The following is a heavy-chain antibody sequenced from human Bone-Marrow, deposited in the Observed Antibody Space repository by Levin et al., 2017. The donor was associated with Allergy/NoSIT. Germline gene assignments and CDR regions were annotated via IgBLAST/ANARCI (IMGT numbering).Heavy chain of an antibody. V-gene: IGHV4-30-2*01. Sequence: SETLSLTCAVSGGSISSGGYSWSWIRQPPGKGLEWIGYIYHSGSTYYNPSLKSRVTISVDRSKNQFSLKLSSVTAADTAVYYCGRGGGSYSPRQIDYWGQGTLVTVSS. J-gene: IGHJ4*02. D-gene: IGHD1-26*01. CDR3: GRGGGSYSPRQIDY. CDR1: GGSISSGGYS. CDR2: IYHSGST.